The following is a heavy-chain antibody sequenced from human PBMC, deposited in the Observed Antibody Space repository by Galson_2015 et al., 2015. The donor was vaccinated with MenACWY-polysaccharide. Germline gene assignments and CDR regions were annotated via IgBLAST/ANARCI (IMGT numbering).Heavy chain of an antibody. CDR3: ALIPPAPSRQVPAYYYGMAV. CDR1: GLSLSTSGVS. CDR2: IDWDDDD. Sequence: PALVKPTQTLTLTCTFSGLSLSTSGVSVSWIRQPPGKALEWLARIDWDDDDYYSTSLKTRLTISKDTSKNQVFLTMTNMKPVDTATYYCALIPPAPSRQVPAYYYGMAVWGQGTTVTVSS. J-gene: IGHJ6*02. V-gene: IGHV2-70*11.